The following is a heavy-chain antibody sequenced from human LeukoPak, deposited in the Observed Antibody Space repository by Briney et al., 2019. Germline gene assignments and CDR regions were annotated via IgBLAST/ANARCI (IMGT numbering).Heavy chain of an antibody. D-gene: IGHD3-16*01. V-gene: IGHV3-30-3*01. Sequence: GRSLRLSCEASGFTFSSHSLHWVRQAPGKGLEWVALISCDGSNEQYADSVKGRFTISRDNAKNSLYLQMSNLRAEDTAVYFCARGGGLDVWGQGATVTVSS. CDR2: ISCDGSNE. CDR3: ARGGGLDV. CDR1: GFTFSSHS. J-gene: IGHJ6*02.